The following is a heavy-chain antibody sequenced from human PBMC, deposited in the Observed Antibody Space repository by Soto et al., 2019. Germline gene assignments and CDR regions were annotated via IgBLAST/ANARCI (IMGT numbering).Heavy chain of an antibody. CDR1: GFSLSTSGMC. D-gene: IGHD6-13*01. Sequence: SCPTLVNPTQTLTLTCTFSGFSLSTSGMCXSWIRQPPGKALEWLALIDWDDDKYYSTSLKTRLTISKDTSKNQVVLTMTNMDPVDTATYYCARFPPIAAAGTVNDYWGQGTLVTVSS. V-gene: IGHV2-70*01. CDR2: IDWDDDK. CDR3: ARFPPIAAAGTVNDY. J-gene: IGHJ4*02.